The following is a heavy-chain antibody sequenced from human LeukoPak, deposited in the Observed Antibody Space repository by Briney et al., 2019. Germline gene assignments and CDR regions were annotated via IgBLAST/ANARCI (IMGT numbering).Heavy chain of an antibody. J-gene: IGHJ6*02. V-gene: IGHV4-34*01. CDR1: GGSFSGYY. D-gene: IGHD3-10*01. Sequence: SETLSLTCAVYGGSFSGYYWSWIRQPPGKGLEWIGEINHSGSTNYNPSLKSRVTISVDTSKNQFSLKLSSVTAADTAVYYCARAERAPLLSFGEGLKVYGMDVWGRGTTVTVSS. CDR2: INHSGST. CDR3: ARAERAPLLSFGEGLKVYGMDV.